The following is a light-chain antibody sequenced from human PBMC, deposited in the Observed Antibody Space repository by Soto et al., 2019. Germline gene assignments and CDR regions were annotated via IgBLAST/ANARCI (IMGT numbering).Light chain of an antibody. CDR2: DVS. CDR1: SSDVGGYNY. V-gene: IGLV2-14*03. J-gene: IGLJ1*01. CDR3: SSYTSSSLHV. Sequence: QSVLTQPASVSGSPGQSITISCTGTSSDVGGYNYVSWYQQHPGKAPKLMIYDVSNRPSGVSNRFSGSKSGNTASLTISGLQAEDEADYYCSSYTSSSLHVFGPGTKVTVL.